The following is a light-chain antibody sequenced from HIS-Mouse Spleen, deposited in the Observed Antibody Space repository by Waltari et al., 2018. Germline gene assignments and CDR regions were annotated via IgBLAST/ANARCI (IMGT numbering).Light chain of an antibody. CDR3: CSYAGSSTWV. V-gene: IGLV2-23*01. J-gene: IGLJ3*02. CDR2: EGS. CDR1: SSDVGSYNL. Sequence: QSALTQPASVSGSPGQSSTISCTGTSSDVGSYNLVPWYQQHQGKAPKLMIYEGSKRPSGVSNRFSGSKSGNTASLTISGLQAEDEADYYCCSYAGSSTWVFGGGTKLTVL.